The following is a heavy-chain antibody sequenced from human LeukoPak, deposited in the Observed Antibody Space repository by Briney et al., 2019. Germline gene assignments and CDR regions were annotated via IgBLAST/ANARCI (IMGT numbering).Heavy chain of an antibody. J-gene: IGHJ6*02. D-gene: IGHD2-15*01. CDR1: GYSFSNHT. Sequence: SVKVSCKASGYSFSNHTMHWVRQAPGQRLEWMGWINAADGNTKYSQNSQGRVTITRDTSASTAYMELSSLRSEDTAVYYCARDFRVVVVAATRYYYYGMDVWGQGTTVTVSS. CDR2: INAADGNT. CDR3: ARDFRVVVVAATRYYYYGMDV. V-gene: IGHV1-3*01.